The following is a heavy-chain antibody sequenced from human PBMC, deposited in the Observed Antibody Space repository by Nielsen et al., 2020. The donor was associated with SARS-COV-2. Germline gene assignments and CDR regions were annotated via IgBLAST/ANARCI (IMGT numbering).Heavy chain of an antibody. J-gene: IGHJ6*03. V-gene: IGHV1-46*01. D-gene: IGHD3-3*01. Sequence: ASVKVSCKASGYTFTSYYMHWVRQAPGQGLEWMGIINPSGGSTSYAQKFQGRVTVTRDTSTSTVYMELSSLRSEDTAVYYCARDRITPYYDFWSGYTQYYYYMDVWGKGTTVTVSS. CDR3: ARDRITPYYDFWSGYTQYYYYMDV. CDR2: INPSGGST. CDR1: GYTFTSYY.